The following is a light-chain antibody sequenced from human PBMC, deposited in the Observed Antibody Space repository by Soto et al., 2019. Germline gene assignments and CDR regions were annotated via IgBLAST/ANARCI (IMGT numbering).Light chain of an antibody. J-gene: IGKJ5*01. Sequence: EIVMTQSPGTLSVSPGERATLSCRASQSISGNLVWYQQKPGQAPRLLIYGASTRATGIPDRFSGSGSGTDFTLTISRLEPEDFAVYYCQQYGNSPITFGQGTRLEIK. CDR1: QSISGN. V-gene: IGKV3-20*01. CDR3: QQYGNSPIT. CDR2: GAS.